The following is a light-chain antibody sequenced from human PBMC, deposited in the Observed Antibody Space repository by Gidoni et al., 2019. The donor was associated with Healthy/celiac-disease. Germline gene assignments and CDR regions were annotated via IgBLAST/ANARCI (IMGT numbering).Light chain of an antibody. J-gene: IGKJ4*01. V-gene: IGKV3-11*01. CDR1: QSVSSY. Sequence: EIVLTQSPATLSLSPGERATLSCRASQSVSSYLAWYQQKPGQAPRLLIYDASNRATGIPARFSGSGSGTDFTLTISSLEPEDFAVYYCQQRSTGVTFXGXTKVEIK. CDR3: QQRSTGVT. CDR2: DAS.